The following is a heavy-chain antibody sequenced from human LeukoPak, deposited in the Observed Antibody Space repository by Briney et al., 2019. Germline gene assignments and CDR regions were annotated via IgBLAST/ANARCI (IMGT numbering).Heavy chain of an antibody. J-gene: IGHJ3*02. CDR1: GASISNYY. D-gene: IGHD6-6*01. CDR2: IYYSGST. Sequence: SETLSLTCTVSGASISNYYWTWIRQPPGKGLEWIGYIYYSGSTNYRPSLKSRVTISVDTSKNQVSLRLRSVTAADTAVYYCARGLRNRSSGTRFDVFDIWGQGTVVTVSS. CDR3: ARGLRNRSSGTRFDVFDI. V-gene: IGHV4-59*01.